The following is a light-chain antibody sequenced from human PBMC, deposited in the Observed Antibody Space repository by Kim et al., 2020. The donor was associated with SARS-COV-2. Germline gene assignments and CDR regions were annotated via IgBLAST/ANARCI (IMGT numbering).Light chain of an antibody. V-gene: IGKV1-9*01. CDR3: QQLNSYPRT. CDR2: SAS. Sequence: ASVGDRVTISCRASQGIGNHLAWYQQKPGKAPNLLIYSASTLQSGVPSRFIGSGSGTEFTITITSLQPEDVATYYCQQLNSYPRTFGQGTKVDIK. J-gene: IGKJ1*01. CDR1: QGIGNH.